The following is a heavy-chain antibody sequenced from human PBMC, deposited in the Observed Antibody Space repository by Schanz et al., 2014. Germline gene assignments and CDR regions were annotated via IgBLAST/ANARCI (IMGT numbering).Heavy chain of an antibody. V-gene: IGHV3-53*01. J-gene: IGHJ6*02. CDR3: ASLIGTTSAHFYGMDV. CDR1: GFTVTSYY. Sequence: EMPLVESGGGLIQPGGSLRLSCAASGFTVTSYYMSWVRQAPGKGLEWVSVIYSGDNTYYADSVKGRFTISRDNSKNTVYLQMNSLRAEDTAVYFCASLIGTTSAHFYGMDVWGQGTTVTVSS. D-gene: IGHD1-7*01. CDR2: IYSGDNT.